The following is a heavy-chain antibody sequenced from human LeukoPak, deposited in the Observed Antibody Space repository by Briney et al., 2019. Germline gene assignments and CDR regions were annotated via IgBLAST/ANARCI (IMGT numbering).Heavy chain of an antibody. CDR2: IKTDGSEK. J-gene: IGHJ1*01. CDR1: GCTFSNYW. CDR3: ATYSSLNRREFQY. Sequence: PGGSLRLSCEGSGCTFSNYWMGWVRQAPGKGLQWVANIKTDGSEKYYVDSVKGRFTISRDNAKNSLYLQMNSLRAEDTAVYYCATYSSLNRREFQYWGQGTLLIVSS. D-gene: IGHD3-22*01. V-gene: IGHV3-7*01.